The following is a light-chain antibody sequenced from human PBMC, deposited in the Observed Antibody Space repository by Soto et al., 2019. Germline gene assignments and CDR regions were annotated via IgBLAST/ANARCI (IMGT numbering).Light chain of an antibody. CDR2: GAS. CDR1: QSVSSSH. Sequence: EIVLTQSPGTLSLSPGERATLSCRASQSVSSSHLAWYQQEPGQAPRLLISGASSRATGIPDRFTGSGSGTDFTLTISRLEPEDFAVYYCQQYGSSPRTFGQGTKVDIK. J-gene: IGKJ1*01. CDR3: QQYGSSPRT. V-gene: IGKV3-20*01.